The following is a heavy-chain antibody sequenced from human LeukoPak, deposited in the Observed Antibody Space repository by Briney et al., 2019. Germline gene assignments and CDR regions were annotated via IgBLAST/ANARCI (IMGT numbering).Heavy chain of an antibody. D-gene: IGHD4-17*01. CDR2: ISGSGGST. V-gene: IGHV3-23*01. CDR1: GITFSSYS. Sequence: GGSLRLSCVASGITFSSYSMNWVRQAPGKGLEWVSAISGSGGSTYYADSVKGRFTISRDNSKNTLYLQMNSLRAEDTAVYYCARVNYGDYLPSFDYWGQGTLVTVSS. J-gene: IGHJ4*02. CDR3: ARVNYGDYLPSFDY.